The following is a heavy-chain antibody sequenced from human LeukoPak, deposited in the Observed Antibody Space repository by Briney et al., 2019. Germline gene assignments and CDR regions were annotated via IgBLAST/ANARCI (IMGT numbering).Heavy chain of an antibody. CDR1: GGSISSGDSY. CDR3: ARLSVTTVVKHFDY. D-gene: IGHD4-23*01. CDR2: VYYSGSA. J-gene: IGHJ4*02. V-gene: IGHV4-31*03. Sequence: SETLSLTCTVSGGSISSGDSYWSWIRQHPGKGLEWVGYVYYSGSAYYNPSLRSRATVSVHTSRTQFSLNLTSVTAADTAVYYCARLSVTTVVKHFDYWGQGALVTVSS.